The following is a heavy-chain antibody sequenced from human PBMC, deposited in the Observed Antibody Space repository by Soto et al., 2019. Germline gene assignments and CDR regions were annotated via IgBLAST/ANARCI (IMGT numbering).Heavy chain of an antibody. V-gene: IGHV3-23*01. J-gene: IGHJ4*02. CDR1: GFTSSSYA. CDR2: ISASGSNT. CDR3: ASPSAYSGKYRHY. Sequence: EVQLLESGGGLVQPGGSLRLSCVASGFTSSSYAMSWVRQPPGKGLEWVSSISASGSNTYYADSVKGRFTVSRDNSRNTLFLQMNNLGAEDTALYYCASPSAYSGKYRHYWGQGTLVTVSS. D-gene: IGHD1-26*01.